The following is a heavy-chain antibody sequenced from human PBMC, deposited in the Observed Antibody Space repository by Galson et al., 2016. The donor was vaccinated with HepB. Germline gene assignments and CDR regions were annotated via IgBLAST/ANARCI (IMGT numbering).Heavy chain of an antibody. D-gene: IGHD3-10*01. V-gene: IGHV1-3*01. CDR1: GYTFTTYG. CDR2: IKGGNGNT. J-gene: IGHJ5*02. Sequence: SVKVSCKASGYTFTTYGIHWLRQAPGQRLEWMGCIKGGNGNTRYSQKFQGRVTITRDTSASTAYMELSSLRSEDTAIYYCARESGELRVFSLSGPSPYNWFDPWGQGTLVTVSS. CDR3: ARESGELRVFSLSGPSPYNWFDP.